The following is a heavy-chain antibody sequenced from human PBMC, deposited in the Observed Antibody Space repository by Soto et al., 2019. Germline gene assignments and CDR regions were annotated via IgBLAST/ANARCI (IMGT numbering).Heavy chain of an antibody. D-gene: IGHD3-22*01. Sequence: ETLSLTCTFSGCSISSYYWSWIRQPPGKGLEWIGYIYYSGSTNYNPSLKSRVTISVDTSKNQFSLKLSSVTAADTAVYYCARLTYYYDSSGYIFDYWGQGTLVTVSS. J-gene: IGHJ4*02. CDR1: GCSISSYY. CDR3: ARLTYYYDSSGYIFDY. CDR2: IYYSGST. V-gene: IGHV4-59*01.